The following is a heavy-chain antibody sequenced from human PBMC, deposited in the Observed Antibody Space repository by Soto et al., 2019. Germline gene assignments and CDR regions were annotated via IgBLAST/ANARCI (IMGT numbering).Heavy chain of an antibody. CDR2: ISGSGGST. CDR1: GFTFSSYA. V-gene: IGHV3-23*01. D-gene: IGHD6-19*01. Sequence: EVQLLESGGGLVQPGGSLRLSCAASGFTFSSYAMSWVRQAPGKGLEWVSAISGSGGSTYYADSVKGRFTISRDNSKNTLYLQRNSRRAEDTAVYYCAHESWLVRATFDYWGQGTLVTVSS. J-gene: IGHJ4*02. CDR3: AHESWLVRATFDY.